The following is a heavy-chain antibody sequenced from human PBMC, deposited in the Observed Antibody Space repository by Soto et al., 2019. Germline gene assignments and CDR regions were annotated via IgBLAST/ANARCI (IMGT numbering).Heavy chain of an antibody. V-gene: IGHV4-39*01. J-gene: IGHJ4*02. CDR2: IYYSGST. CDR3: ARVSGGSCYSAFCYFDY. Sequence: QLQLQESGPGLVKPSETLSLTCTVSGGSISSSSYYWGWIRQPPGKGLEWIGSIYYSGSTYYNPSLKRRVTISVDTSKNQFSLKLSSVTAADTAVYYCARVSGGSCYSAFCYFDYWGQGTLVTVSS. D-gene: IGHD2-15*01. CDR1: GGSISSSSYY.